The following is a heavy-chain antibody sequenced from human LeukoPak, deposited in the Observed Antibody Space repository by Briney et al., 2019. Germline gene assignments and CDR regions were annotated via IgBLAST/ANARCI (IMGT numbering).Heavy chain of an antibody. J-gene: IGHJ4*02. Sequence: ASVKVSCKASGYTFTAYYMHWVRQALGQGLEWMGWINPNSGVTTFAQKFQGRVTMTRDTSISTAYMEVSRLRSDDTAVYYCASGGTSGWSRNWGQGTLVTVSS. CDR2: INPNSGVT. V-gene: IGHV1-2*02. D-gene: IGHD6-19*01. CDR3: ASGGTSGWSRN. CDR1: GYTFTAYY.